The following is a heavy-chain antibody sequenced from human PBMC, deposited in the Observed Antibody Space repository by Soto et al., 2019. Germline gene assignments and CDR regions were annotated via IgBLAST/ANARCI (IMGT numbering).Heavy chain of an antibody. J-gene: IGHJ4*02. Sequence: GGSLRLSCAATGFTFNNFAMNWVRQGPGKRLEWVSGISGGGDATRYADSVKGRFTISRDNAESMVYLDMYSLIPDDTAIYYCAKNIHISSGFDYWGQGTPVTVSS. CDR1: GFTFNNFA. CDR3: AKNIHISSGFDY. D-gene: IGHD6-6*01. CDR2: ISGGGDAT. V-gene: IGHV3-23*01.